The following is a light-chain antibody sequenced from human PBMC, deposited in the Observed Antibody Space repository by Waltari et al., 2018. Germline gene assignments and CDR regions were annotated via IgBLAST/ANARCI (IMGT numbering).Light chain of an antibody. J-gene: IGLJ3*02. CDR2: EVT. Sequence: QSALTQPASVSASPGQSLTIPCTGTSRDIGTYNFVSWYQHHPGKVPNVLIYEVTNRPSGVSNRFSGSKSGYTASLTISGLQAEDEADYYCCSYAGDALWVFGGGTKLTVL. CDR3: CSYAGDALWV. CDR1: SRDIGTYNF. V-gene: IGLV2-23*02.